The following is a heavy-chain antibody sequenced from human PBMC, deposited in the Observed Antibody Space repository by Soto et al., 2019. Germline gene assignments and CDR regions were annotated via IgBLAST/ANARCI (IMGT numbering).Heavy chain of an antibody. V-gene: IGHV3-33*01. D-gene: IGHD6-13*01. CDR3: ARALTPRTAPDGLYSYYGMDV. CDR1: GFTLSSYG. Sequence: VGSLRLSGAASGFTLSSYGIHWVRQAPGKGLEWVAVIWYDGSNKYYADSVKGRFTTSRDNSKNTLSLQMNSLRVEDTAVYYCARALTPRTAPDGLYSYYGMDVWGQGTTVTVSS. CDR2: IWYDGSNK. J-gene: IGHJ6*02.